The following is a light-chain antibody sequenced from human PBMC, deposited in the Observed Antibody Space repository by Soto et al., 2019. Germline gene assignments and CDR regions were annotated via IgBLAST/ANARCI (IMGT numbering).Light chain of an antibody. V-gene: IGLV1-44*01. CDR3: ATWDDSLNGWV. CDR2: SNN. CDR1: SSNIGSHT. Sequence: QSVLTQPTSASGTPGQRVTISCSGSSSNIGSHTVNWYQQLPGTAPKLLIYSNNQRPSGVPDRFSGSRSGTSASLAISGLQSEDEADYYCATWDDSLNGWVFGGGTKLTVL. J-gene: IGLJ3*02.